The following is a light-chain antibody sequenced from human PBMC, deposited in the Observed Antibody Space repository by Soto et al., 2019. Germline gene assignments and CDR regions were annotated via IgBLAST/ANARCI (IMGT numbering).Light chain of an antibody. V-gene: IGKV3-20*01. CDR2: SAS. CDR3: QQYSSPSRT. J-gene: IGKJ1*01. Sequence: IVLTKSPGTLSVSPGEGATLTCKASQSVSSSYLAWYQQKPGQAPRLLMYSASSRATGIPDRFSGSGSGTDATLTISRLGPEDLAVYYCQQYSSPSRTFGQGTKVDIK. CDR1: QSVSSSY.